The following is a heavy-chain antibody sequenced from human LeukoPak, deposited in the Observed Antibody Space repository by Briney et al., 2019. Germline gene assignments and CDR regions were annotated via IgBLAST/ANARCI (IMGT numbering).Heavy chain of an antibody. CDR2: ISGSGGST. CDR3: AKVPAGYQLLFDY. CDR1: GFIFYNYA. Sequence: PGGSLRLSCAASGFIFYNYAMSWVRQAPGKGLEWVSAISGSGGSTYYADSVKGRFTISGDNSKNTLYLQMNSLRAEDTAVYYCAKVPAGYQLLFDYWGQGTLVTVSS. D-gene: IGHD2-2*01. J-gene: IGHJ4*02. V-gene: IGHV3-23*01.